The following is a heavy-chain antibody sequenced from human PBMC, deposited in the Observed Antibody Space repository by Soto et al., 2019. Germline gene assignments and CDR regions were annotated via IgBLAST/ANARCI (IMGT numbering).Heavy chain of an antibody. D-gene: IGHD3-9*01. CDR1: GGTFSSYA. J-gene: IGHJ3*02. V-gene: IGHV1-69*06. CDR2: IIPIFGTA. Sequence: QVQLVQSGADVKKPGSSVKVSCKASGGTFSSYAISWVRQAPGQGLEWMGGIIPIFGTANYAQKFQGRVTITADKPTSTAYMELSSLRSEDTAVYYCARDGSGKYYILTGYPDDAFDIWGQGTMVTVSS. CDR3: ARDGSGKYYILTGYPDDAFDI.